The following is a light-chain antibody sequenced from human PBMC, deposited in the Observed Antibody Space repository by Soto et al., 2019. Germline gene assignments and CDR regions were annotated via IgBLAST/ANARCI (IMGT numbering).Light chain of an antibody. CDR3: QQYENYPFT. CDR2: KAS. Sequence: DIQMTQSPSTLSASVGDRVTITCRASQSIRSWLAWYQQKPGKAPKALIYKASSLESGVPSRFSGSGSGTEFNLTISSLQPDDFATYYCQQYENYPFTFGGGTKVEIK. CDR1: QSIRSW. V-gene: IGKV1-5*03. J-gene: IGKJ4*01.